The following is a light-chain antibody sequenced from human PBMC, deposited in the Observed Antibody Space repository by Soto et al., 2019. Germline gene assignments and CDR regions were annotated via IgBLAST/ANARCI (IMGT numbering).Light chain of an antibody. CDR1: QSVSNDF. CDR3: QQYNNWPPWT. CDR2: GAS. J-gene: IGKJ1*01. Sequence: EIVLTQSPGILSLSPGERANLSCRASQSVSNDFLAWYQQKPGQAPRLLIYGASTRATGIPARFSGSGSGTEFTLTISSLQSEDFAVYYCQQYNNWPPWTFGQGTKVDIK. V-gene: IGKV3-15*01.